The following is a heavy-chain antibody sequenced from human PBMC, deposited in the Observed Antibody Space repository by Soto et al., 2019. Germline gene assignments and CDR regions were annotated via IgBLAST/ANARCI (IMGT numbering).Heavy chain of an antibody. Sequence: SETLSLTCTVSGGSISSYYWSWIRQPPGKGLEWIGYIYYSGSTNYNPSLKSRVTISVDTSKNQFPLKLSSVTAADTAVYYCARQYYDILTGSDVFDIWGQGTMVTVSS. J-gene: IGHJ3*02. CDR2: IYYSGST. D-gene: IGHD3-9*01. V-gene: IGHV4-59*08. CDR1: GGSISSYY. CDR3: ARQYYDILTGSDVFDI.